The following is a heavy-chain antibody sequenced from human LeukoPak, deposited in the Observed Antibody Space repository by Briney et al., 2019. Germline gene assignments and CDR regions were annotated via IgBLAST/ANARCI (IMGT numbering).Heavy chain of an antibody. CDR2: IIPIFGTA. J-gene: IGHJ6*02. Sequence: GASVKVSCKASGGTFSSYAISWVRQAPGQGLEWMGGIIPIFGTANYAQKFQGRVTITADESTSTAYMELSSLRSEDTAVYYCARGNGDGDYVYYYYGMDVWGQGTTVTVSS. CDR1: GGTFSSYA. V-gene: IGHV1-69*13. CDR3: ARGNGDGDYVYYYYGMDV. D-gene: IGHD4-17*01.